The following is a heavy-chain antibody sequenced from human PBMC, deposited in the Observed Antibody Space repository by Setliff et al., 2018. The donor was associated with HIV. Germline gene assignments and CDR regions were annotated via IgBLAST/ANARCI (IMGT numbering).Heavy chain of an antibody. CDR2: IYHSGNT. CDR1: GYSIRSGYY. D-gene: IGHD2-8*02. J-gene: IGHJ4*02. Sequence: SETLSLTCAVSGYSIRSGYYWGWIRQSPGKGLEWIASIYHSGNTYYNPSLKSRVTISVDTSKNQFSLKLNSVTAADTAVYYCTVYNTGSSKDHYWGQGTPVTVSS. CDR3: TVYNTGSSKDHY. V-gene: IGHV4-38-2*01.